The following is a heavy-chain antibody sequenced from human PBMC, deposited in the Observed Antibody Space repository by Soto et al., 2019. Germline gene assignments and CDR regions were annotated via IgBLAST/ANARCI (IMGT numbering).Heavy chain of an antibody. CDR2: ISAHNGKT. V-gene: IGHV1-18*01. D-gene: IGHD1-1*01. Sequence: QVQLVQSGAEVKKPGASVKVSCKASGYTFTSYGITWVRQAPGQGLEWMGWISAHNGKTDYAQKVQGRVTMTTDTTTSKAYLEMRSRRSDDAALCYCAGGTYFDYWGQGTLVTVSS. CDR1: GYTFTSYG. J-gene: IGHJ4*02. CDR3: AGGTYFDY.